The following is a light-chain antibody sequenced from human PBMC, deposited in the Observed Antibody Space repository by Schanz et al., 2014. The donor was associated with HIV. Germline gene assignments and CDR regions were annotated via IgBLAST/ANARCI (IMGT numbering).Light chain of an antibody. CDR1: HTVSSAY. Sequence: ETVLTQSPGTLSLSPGETATLSCRASHTVSSAYISWYQQKLGQAPRLIIFGASSRATGIPDRFSGSGSGTDFTLTIARLEPEDFAVCYCQQYGTSFTFGPGTKVEIK. CDR2: GAS. J-gene: IGKJ3*01. V-gene: IGKV3-20*01. CDR3: QQYGTSFT.